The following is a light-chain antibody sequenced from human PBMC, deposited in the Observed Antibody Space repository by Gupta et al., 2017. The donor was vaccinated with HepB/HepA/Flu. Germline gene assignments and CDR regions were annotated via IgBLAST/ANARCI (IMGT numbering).Light chain of an antibody. CDR1: QGISSY. J-gene: IGKJ1*01. V-gene: IGKV1-9*01. CDR3: QQVYTYPRT. Sequence: IQLTQSPSFLSASVGDRVTITCRARQGISSYLAWYQQRPGKALNLLIYAASTLQSGVPSRFSGSGSGTEFSLSISSLQPEDFATYYCQQVYTYPRTFGQGTKVEIK. CDR2: AAS.